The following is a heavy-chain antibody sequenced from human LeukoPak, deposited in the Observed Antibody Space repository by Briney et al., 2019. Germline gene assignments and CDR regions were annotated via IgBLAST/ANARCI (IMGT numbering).Heavy chain of an antibody. CDR2: ISAYNGNT. V-gene: IGHV1-18*01. D-gene: IGHD5-18*01. CDR1: GYTFTSYG. CDR3: ARDDTAMVAGIDY. J-gene: IGHJ4*02. Sequence: GSVKVSCKASGYTFTSYGSSWVRQAPGQGVEWMGGISAYNGNTNYAQELQGRVTMTTDTSTSTAYMELRSMRSDDTAVYYCARDDTAMVAGIDYWGQGTLVTVSS.